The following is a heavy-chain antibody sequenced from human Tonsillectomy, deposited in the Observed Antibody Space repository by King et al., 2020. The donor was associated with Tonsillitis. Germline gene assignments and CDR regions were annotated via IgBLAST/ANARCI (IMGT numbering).Heavy chain of an antibody. V-gene: IGHV1-24*01. Sequence: VQLVQSGAEVKKPGASVKVSCKVSGYTLTELSMHWVRQAPGKGLEWMGGFDPEDGETIYAQKFQGRVTMTEDTSTDTAYMELSSLSSEDTAVYYCATYTVTTSGYYYYYYGMDVWGQGTTVTVSS. D-gene: IGHD4-17*01. J-gene: IGHJ6*02. CDR3: ATYTVTTSGYYYYYYGMDV. CDR1: GYTLTELS. CDR2: FDPEDGET.